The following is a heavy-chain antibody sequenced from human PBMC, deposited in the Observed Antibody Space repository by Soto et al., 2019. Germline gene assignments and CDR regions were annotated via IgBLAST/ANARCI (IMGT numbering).Heavy chain of an antibody. D-gene: IGHD3-16*02. CDR1: GFTFSSYA. J-gene: IGHJ4*02. CDR3: AKPMITFGGVIVPPDY. CDR2: ISGSGGST. V-gene: IGHV3-23*01. Sequence: GGSLRLSCAASGFTFSSYAMSWVRQAPGKGLEWVSAISGSGGSTYYADSVKGRFTISRDNSKNTLYLQMNSLRAEDTAVYYCAKPMITFGGVIVPPDYWGQGTLVTVSS.